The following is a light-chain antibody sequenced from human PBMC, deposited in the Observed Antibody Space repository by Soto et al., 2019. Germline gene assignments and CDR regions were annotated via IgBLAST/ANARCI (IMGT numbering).Light chain of an antibody. CDR2: GAS. V-gene: IGKV3-20*01. J-gene: IGKJ4*02. CDR1: QSVSSSY. CDR3: QQYGSSPLT. Sequence: EIVLTQSPGTLSLSPGERATLSCRASQSVSSSYLAWCQQKPGQAPRLIIYGASSRATGIPDRFSGSGSGTDFTLTISRLEPEDYAVYYCQQYGSSPLTFGGGTKVEIK.